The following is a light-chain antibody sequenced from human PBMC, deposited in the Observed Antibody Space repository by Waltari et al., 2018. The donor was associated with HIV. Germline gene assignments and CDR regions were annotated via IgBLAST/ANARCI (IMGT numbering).Light chain of an antibody. J-gene: IGKJ1*01. CDR3: QQYYDVPWT. CDR1: QNVFYSANKKNH. V-gene: IGKV4-1*01. Sequence: EIVMTQSPDSLTVSPGERAAINCKSSQNVFYSANKKNHLAWYQQKPGQPPKLLFYWASTRESGVPDRFSGSGSGTDFTLTISSLQAEDVAVYYCQQYYDVPWTFGPGTKVEI. CDR2: WAS.